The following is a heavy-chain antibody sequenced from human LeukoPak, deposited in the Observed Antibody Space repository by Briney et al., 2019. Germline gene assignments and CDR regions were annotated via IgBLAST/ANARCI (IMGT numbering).Heavy chain of an antibody. D-gene: IGHD5-24*01. J-gene: IGHJ3*02. V-gene: IGHV4-61*02. Sequence: SQTLSLTCIVSSGSINSDGYYWSWIRQLAGKGLEWIGRVYSSGSANYSPSLNNRVSISIDTSKNQFPLRLNSVTAADTAVYYCARVYRRNGLNFDGFDIWGQGTMVTVS. CDR2: VYSSGSA. CDR3: ARVYRRNGLNFDGFDI. CDR1: SGSINSDGYY.